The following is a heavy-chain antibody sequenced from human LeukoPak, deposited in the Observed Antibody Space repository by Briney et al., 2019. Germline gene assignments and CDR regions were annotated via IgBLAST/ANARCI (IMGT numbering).Heavy chain of an antibody. J-gene: IGHJ3*02. CDR2: IIPIFGPA. CDR1: GGTFSSYA. CDR3: ARGVGQLPGGAFDI. V-gene: IGHV1-69*13. D-gene: IGHD2-2*01. Sequence: ASVKVSCKASGGTFSSYAISWVRQAPGQGLEWMGGIIPIFGPANYAQKFQGRVTITADESTSTAYMELSSLRSEDTAVYYCARGVGQLPGGAFDIWGQGTMVTVSS.